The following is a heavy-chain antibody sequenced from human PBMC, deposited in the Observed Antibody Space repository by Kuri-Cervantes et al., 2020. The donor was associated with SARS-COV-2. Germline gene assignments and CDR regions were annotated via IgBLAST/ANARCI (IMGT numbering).Heavy chain of an antibody. CDR2: VKTNSGNT. CDR1: ETTFPNYD. Sequence: ASVKVSCKAPETTFPNYDINWVRQATGQGLEWMGMVKTNSGNTLYAQIFQGRVTMTRDTSTSTAYMELSSLSSEDTAVYYCATEGYSIIIWAFAHWGQGTKVTVSS. V-gene: IGHV1-8*01. J-gene: IGHJ3*01. D-gene: IGHD3-22*01. CDR3: ATEGYSIIIWAFAH.